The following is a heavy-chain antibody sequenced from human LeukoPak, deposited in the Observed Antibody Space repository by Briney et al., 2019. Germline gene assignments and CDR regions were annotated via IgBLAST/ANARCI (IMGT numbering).Heavy chain of an antibody. V-gene: IGHV4-59*01. D-gene: IGHD3-10*01. CDR3: ARYPGLEGTGSRGAFDY. J-gene: IGHJ4*02. CDR2: IYYSGST. CDR1: GGSISSCY. Sequence: PSETLSLTCTVSGGSISSCYWSWIRQPPGKGLEWIGYIYYSGSTNYNPSLKSRVTISVDTSKNQFSLKLTSVTAADTAVYYCARYPGLEGTGSRGAFDYWGQGALVTVSS.